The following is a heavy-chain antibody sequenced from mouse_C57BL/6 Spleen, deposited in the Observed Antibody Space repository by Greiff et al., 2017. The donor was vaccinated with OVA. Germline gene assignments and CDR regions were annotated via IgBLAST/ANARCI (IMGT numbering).Heavy chain of an antibody. CDR3: ARSYYDPCYAMDY. CDR1: GYTFTDYY. CDR2: INPNNGGT. Sequence: EVQLQQSGPELVKPGASVKISCKASGYTFTDYYMNWVKQSHGKSLEWIGDINPNNGGTSYNQKFKGKATLTVDKYSSTAYMELRSLTSEDSAVYYCARSYYDPCYAMDYWGQGTSVTVSS. D-gene: IGHD2-4*01. V-gene: IGHV1-26*01. J-gene: IGHJ4*01.